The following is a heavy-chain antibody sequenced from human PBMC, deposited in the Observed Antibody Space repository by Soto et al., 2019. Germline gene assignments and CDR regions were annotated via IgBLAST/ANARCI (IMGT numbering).Heavy chain of an antibody. CDR1: GFSFSNYN. J-gene: IGHJ4*02. D-gene: IGHD3-3*01. Sequence: GGSLRLSCVSSGFSFSNYNMNWVRQAPGKGLEWVSYITDSSDTVHYADSVRGRFTISRDNAESSLYLQMNSLRDEDTAVYFCARDFGHGYYLDYWGRGTLVTVSS. V-gene: IGHV3-48*02. CDR2: ITDSSDTV. CDR3: ARDFGHGYYLDY.